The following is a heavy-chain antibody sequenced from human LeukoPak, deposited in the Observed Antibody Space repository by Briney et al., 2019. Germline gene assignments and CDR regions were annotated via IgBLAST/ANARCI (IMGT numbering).Heavy chain of an antibody. D-gene: IGHD2-2*01. V-gene: IGHV3-7*01. Sequence: GGSLRLSCAASGFMFSSYWMTWVRQAPGKGLEWVANIRQDGGEGYYVDSVKGRFTVSRDNAKNFVYLQLNSLRVEDTAVYHCATRYCSISACRASSHHCFDVCGKGTTVTVSS. CDR3: ATRYCSISACRASSHHCFDV. J-gene: IGHJ6*04. CDR2: IRQDGGEG. CDR1: GFMFSSYW.